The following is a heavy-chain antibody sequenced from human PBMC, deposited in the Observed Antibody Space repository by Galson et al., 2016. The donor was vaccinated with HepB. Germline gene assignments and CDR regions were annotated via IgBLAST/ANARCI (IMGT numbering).Heavy chain of an antibody. J-gene: IGHJ6*02. CDR1: GGSISGSDYY. D-gene: IGHD1-20*01. CDR2: VYYSGSA. V-gene: IGHV4-39*07. CDR3: ARDFMTGTTHAYYGIDV. Sequence: SETLSLTCTVSGGSISGSDYYWGWIRQPPGKGLQWLGIVYYSGSAYYNPSLKSRVTISVDTSKNQFSLRLSSVTAADTAVYYCARDFMTGTTHAYYGIDVWGQGTTVTVSS.